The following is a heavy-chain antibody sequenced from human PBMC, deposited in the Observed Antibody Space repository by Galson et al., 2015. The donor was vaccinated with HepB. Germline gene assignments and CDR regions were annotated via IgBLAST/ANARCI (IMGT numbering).Heavy chain of an antibody. CDR3: VRLIYHYDETASDDAFDV. D-gene: IGHD3-22*01. CDR1: GFTFSNYG. CDR2: ISHDGSKK. Sequence: SLRLSCAASGFTFSNYGMHWVRQAPGKGLEWVAVISHDGSKKYYADSVKGRFSISRDNSKNTYLQMDSLRVEDTAVYYCVRLIYHYDETASDDAFDVWGQGTMVTVSS. V-gene: IGHV3-30*03. J-gene: IGHJ3*01.